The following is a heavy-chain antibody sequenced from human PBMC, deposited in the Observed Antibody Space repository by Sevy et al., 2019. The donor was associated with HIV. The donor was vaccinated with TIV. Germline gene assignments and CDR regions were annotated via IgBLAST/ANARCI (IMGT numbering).Heavy chain of an antibody. CDR2: ISGSGATT. D-gene: IGHD3-22*01. CDR3: AKGGGSSYGYYYGMDV. J-gene: IGHJ6*02. V-gene: IGHV3-23*01. CDR1: GFSFSTYA. Sequence: GGSLRLSCAASGFSFSTYAMNWVRQAPGQGLKWVSGISGSGATTYYADSLKGRFTISRDNSKNTLYLQMNSPRDEDTAVYYCAKGGGSSYGYYYGMDVWGQGTTVTVSS.